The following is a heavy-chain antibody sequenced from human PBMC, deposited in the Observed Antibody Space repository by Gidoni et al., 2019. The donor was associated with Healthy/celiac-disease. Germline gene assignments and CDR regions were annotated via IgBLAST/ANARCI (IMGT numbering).Heavy chain of an antibody. Sequence: QVQLVESGGGVVQPGRSLRLSCAASGFTFSSYAMPWVRQAPGKGLEWVAVISYDGSNKYYADSVKGRFTISRDNSKNTLYLQMNSLRAEDTAVYYCAREKRDTYYYDSSGYGDWYFDLWGRGTLVTVSS. V-gene: IGHV3-30-3*01. CDR1: GFTFSSYA. J-gene: IGHJ2*01. CDR3: AREKRDTYYYDSSGYGDWYFDL. D-gene: IGHD3-22*01. CDR2: ISYDGSNK.